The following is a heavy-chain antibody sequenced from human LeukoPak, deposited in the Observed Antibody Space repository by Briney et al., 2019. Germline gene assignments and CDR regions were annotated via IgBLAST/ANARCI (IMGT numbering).Heavy chain of an antibody. J-gene: IGHJ4*02. CDR1: GYTFTGYY. D-gene: IGHD1-26*01. CDR3: ARDLYSGSAQRSFDY. V-gene: IGHV1-2*02. CDR2: INPNSGGT. Sequence: ASVKVSCKASGYTFTGYYMHWVRQAPGQGLEWMGWINPNSGGTNYAQKFQGRVTMTRDTSISTAYTKLSRLRSDDTAVYYCARDLYSGSAQRSFDYWGQGTLVTVSS.